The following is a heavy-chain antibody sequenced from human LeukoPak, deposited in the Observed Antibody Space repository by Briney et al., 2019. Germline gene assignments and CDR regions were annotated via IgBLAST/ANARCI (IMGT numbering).Heavy chain of an antibody. J-gene: IGHJ3*02. D-gene: IGHD2-15*01. CDR3: AKSFGCSGGSCYSDAFDI. CDR2: IPYDGSNK. Sequence: GGSLRLSCAASGFTFSTYGMHWVRQAPGKGLEWMAFIPYDGSNKFYADSVKGRFTISRDNSKNTLYLQMNSLRTDDTAVYYCAKSFGCSGGSCYSDAFDIWGQGTMVTVSS. V-gene: IGHV3-30*02. CDR1: GFTFSTYG.